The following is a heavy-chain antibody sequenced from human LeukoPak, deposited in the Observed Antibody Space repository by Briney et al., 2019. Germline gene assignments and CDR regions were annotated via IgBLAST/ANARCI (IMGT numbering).Heavy chain of an antibody. CDR2: LSYDGSNK. CDR1: GFTFSSYA. CDR3: ARDKGVAPAHFVY. Sequence: PGGSLRLSCAASGFTFSSYAMHWVRQAPGKGLGWVAVLSYDGSNKYYADSVKGRFTFSRDNSKNTLFMQMNRLRAEDTAVYYCARDKGVAPAHFVYWGQGTLVTVSS. V-gene: IGHV3-30-3*01. J-gene: IGHJ4*02. D-gene: IGHD2-8*01.